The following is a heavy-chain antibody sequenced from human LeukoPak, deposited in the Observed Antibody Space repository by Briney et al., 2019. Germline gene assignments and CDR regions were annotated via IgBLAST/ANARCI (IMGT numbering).Heavy chain of an antibody. CDR3: ARGVYIAAAQYGY. CDR1: GGSISSYY. CDR2: IYYSGTT. Sequence: SETLSLTCTVSGGSISSYYWSWIRRPPGKGLEWIGYIYYSGTTNYNPSLKSRVTISVDTSKNQFSLKLSSVTAADTAVYYCARGVYIAAAQYGYWGQGTLVTVSS. D-gene: IGHD6-13*01. V-gene: IGHV4-59*01. J-gene: IGHJ4*02.